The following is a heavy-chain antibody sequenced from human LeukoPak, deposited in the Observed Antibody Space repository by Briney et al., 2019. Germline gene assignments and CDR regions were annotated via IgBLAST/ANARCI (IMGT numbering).Heavy chain of an antibody. CDR2: ISYDGSNK. CDR3: ASLGCSSTSCSKGDY. CDR1: GFTFSSYA. Sequence: GGSLRLSCAASGFTFSSYAMHWVRQAPGKGLEWVAVISYDGSNKYYADSVKGRFTISRDNSKNTLYLQMNSLRAEDTAVYYCASLGCSSTSCSKGDYW. J-gene: IGHJ4*01. D-gene: IGHD2-2*01. V-gene: IGHV3-30-3*01.